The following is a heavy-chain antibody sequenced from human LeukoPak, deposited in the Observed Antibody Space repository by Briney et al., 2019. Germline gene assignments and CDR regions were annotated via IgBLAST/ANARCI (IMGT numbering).Heavy chain of an antibody. CDR2: ISGSGGTT. Sequence: GGSLRLSCAASGFTFSTYAMTRVRQAPGKGLEWVSSISGSGGTTYYADSVKGRFTISRDNSKNTLSLQMNSLRAEDTAVYYCATTVGYCSSTSCSRFRYFDYWGQGTLVTVSS. CDR1: GFTFSTYA. J-gene: IGHJ4*02. D-gene: IGHD2-2*01. CDR3: ATTVGYCSSTSCSRFRYFDY. V-gene: IGHV3-23*01.